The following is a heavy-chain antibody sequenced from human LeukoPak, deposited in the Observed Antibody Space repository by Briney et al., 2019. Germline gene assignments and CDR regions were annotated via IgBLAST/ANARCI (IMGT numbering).Heavy chain of an antibody. CDR3: ARVAGNCGGDCYRLVY. CDR2: MNPNSGNT. CDR1: GYTFTTYD. D-gene: IGHD2-21*01. J-gene: IGHJ4*02. V-gene: IGHV1-8*01. Sequence: GASVKVSCKASGYTFTTYDINWVRQATEQGLEWMAWMNPNSGNTGYAQKFQGRVTMTRNTSISTAYMELSSLRSEDTAVYYCARVAGNCGGDCYRLVYWGQGTLVTVAS.